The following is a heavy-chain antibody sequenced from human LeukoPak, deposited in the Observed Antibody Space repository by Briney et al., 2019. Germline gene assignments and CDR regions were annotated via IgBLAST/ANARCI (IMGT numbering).Heavy chain of an antibody. J-gene: IGHJ4*02. V-gene: IGHV1-18*01. CDR3: ARAVRGYSYAYLPY. CDR1: GYTFSSYG. CDR2: ISAYDGNT. Sequence: ASVKVSCKASGYTFSSYGITWVRQAPRQGLEWMGWISAYDGNTDYAQNLQGRVTMTTDTSTSTAYMDLRSLRSDDTAVYYCARAVRGYSYAYLPYWGQGTLVTVSS. D-gene: IGHD5-18*01.